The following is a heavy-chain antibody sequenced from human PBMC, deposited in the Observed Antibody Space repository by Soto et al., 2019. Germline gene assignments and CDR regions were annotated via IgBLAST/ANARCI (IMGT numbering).Heavy chain of an antibody. J-gene: IGHJ6*02. Sequence: GASVKVSCKASGYTFTSYAMHWVRQAPGQRLEWMGWINAGNGNTKYSQKFQGRVTITRDTSASTAYMELSSLRSEDTAVYYCAIADCSGGSCYSPYYYYGMDVWGQGTTVTVSS. D-gene: IGHD2-15*01. CDR2: INAGNGNT. V-gene: IGHV1-3*01. CDR1: GYTFTSYA. CDR3: AIADCSGGSCYSPYYYYGMDV.